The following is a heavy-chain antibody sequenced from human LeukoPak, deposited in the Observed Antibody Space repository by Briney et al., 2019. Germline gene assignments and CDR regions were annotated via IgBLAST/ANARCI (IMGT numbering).Heavy chain of an antibody. CDR1: GFTFSNYW. CDR2: IKQDGSAK. CDR3: ARDLRSSGYYAFDY. V-gene: IGHV3-7*01. D-gene: IGHD3-22*01. J-gene: IGHJ4*02. Sequence: PGGSLRLSCAASGFTFSNYWMSWVRQAPGKGLEWVANIKQDGSAKYYVDSVKGRFTISRDNAKNSLYLQMNSLRAEGTAVYYCARDLRSSGYYAFDYWGQGTLVTVSS.